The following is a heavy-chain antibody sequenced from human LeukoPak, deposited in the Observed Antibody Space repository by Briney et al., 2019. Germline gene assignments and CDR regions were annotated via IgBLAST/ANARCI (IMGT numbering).Heavy chain of an antibody. Sequence: PSETLSLTCTVSGGSISSYYWSWIRQPAGKGLEWIGRIYTSGSTNYNPPLKSRVTMSVDTSKNQFSLKLRSVTAADTAVYYCARGESSSSSLRFPYFDYWGQGTLVTVSS. CDR1: GGSISSYY. J-gene: IGHJ4*02. CDR3: ARGESSSSSLRFPYFDY. D-gene: IGHD6-6*01. CDR2: IYTSGST. V-gene: IGHV4-4*07.